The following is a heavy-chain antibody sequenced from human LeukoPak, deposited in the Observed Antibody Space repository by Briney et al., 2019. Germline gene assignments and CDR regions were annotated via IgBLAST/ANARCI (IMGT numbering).Heavy chain of an antibody. J-gene: IGHJ3*02. CDR3: ARGELPDAFDI. Sequence: PGRSLRLSCAASGFTFSSYAMHWVRQAPGKGLEWVAVISYDGSNKYYADSVKGRFTISRDNSKNTLYLQMNSLRAEDTAVYYCARGELPDAFDIWGQGTMVTVPS. D-gene: IGHD1-26*01. V-gene: IGHV3-30-3*01. CDR1: GFTFSSYA. CDR2: ISYDGSNK.